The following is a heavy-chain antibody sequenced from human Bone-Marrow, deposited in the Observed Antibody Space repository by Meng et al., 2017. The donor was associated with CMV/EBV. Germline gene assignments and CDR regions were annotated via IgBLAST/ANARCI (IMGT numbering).Heavy chain of an antibody. D-gene: IGHD3-3*02. CDR2: IKQDGSEK. CDR1: GGSISSSSYY. CDR3: ARGYINIVI. V-gene: IGHV3-7*01. J-gene: IGHJ4*02. Sequence: GGSLRLSCTVSGGSISSSSYYWGWVRQAPGKGLEWVANIKQDGSEKYYVDSVKGRFTISRDNAKNSLYLQMNSLRAEDTAVYYCARGYINIVIWGQGTLVTVSS.